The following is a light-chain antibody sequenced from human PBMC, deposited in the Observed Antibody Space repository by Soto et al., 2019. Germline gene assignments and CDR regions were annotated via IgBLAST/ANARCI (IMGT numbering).Light chain of an antibody. CDR1: QSVATN. Sequence: EIVLTQSPGTLSLSPGERATLSCRASQSVATNLAWYQQRPGQAPRLLIYGASSRATGIPDRFSGSGSGADFTLTISSLEPEDFALYYCQQHINWPLTFGGGTKVDIK. CDR2: GAS. J-gene: IGKJ4*01. V-gene: IGKV3-11*01. CDR3: QQHINWPLT.